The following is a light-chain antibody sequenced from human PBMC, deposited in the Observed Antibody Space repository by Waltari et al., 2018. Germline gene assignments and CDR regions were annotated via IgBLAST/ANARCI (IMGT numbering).Light chain of an antibody. J-gene: IGKJ1*01. CDR3: MQAIQART. V-gene: IGKV2-28*01. CDR2: LGS. CDR1: QSLLHSNGNND. Sequence: DIVMTQSPLSLPVTPGEPASIPCRSSQSLLHSNGNNDLNWYLQKPGQSPQVLIYLGSNRASGVPDRFSGSGSGTDFTLKISRVEAEDVGVYYCMQAIQARTFGQGTKVEVK.